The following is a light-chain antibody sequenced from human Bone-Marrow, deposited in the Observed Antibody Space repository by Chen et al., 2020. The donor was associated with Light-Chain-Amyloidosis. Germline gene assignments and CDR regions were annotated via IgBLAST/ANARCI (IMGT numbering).Light chain of an antibody. J-gene: IGKJ3*01. Sequence: DIQMTQSPPSSSASVGDTVTITCQASQDIRDYLNWDQQKPGQAPKLLIYDASHLETGVTSRFTGSGSGTHFTYTISSLRPKDFATYFCQQYDNVPFTFGPGTKVDLK. CDR1: QDIRDY. CDR2: DAS. V-gene: IGKV1-33*01. CDR3: QQYDNVPFT.